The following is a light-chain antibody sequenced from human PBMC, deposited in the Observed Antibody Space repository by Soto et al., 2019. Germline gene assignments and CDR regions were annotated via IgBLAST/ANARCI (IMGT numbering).Light chain of an antibody. CDR2: QDN. Sequence: SYELTQPPSVSVSPGQTASITCSGDKLWHQYACWYQQKPGQSPVLVIYQDNKRPSGIPERFSGSNSGNTTTLTISGTQAMDEADYYCRAWDSSTAVFGGGTQMTVL. CDR1: KLWHQY. CDR3: RAWDSSTAV. V-gene: IGLV3-1*01. J-gene: IGLJ7*01.